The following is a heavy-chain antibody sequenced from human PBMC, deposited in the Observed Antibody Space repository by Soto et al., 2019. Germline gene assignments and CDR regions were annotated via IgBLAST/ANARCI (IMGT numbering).Heavy chain of an antibody. CDR3: TTDLPTLIPQVDY. J-gene: IGHJ4*02. D-gene: IGHD4-4*01. CDR2: IKSKTDGGTT. CDR1: GFTFSNAW. V-gene: IGHV3-15*07. Sequence: GGSLRLSCSASGFTFSNAWMNWVRQAPGKGLEWVGRIKSKTDGGTTDYAAPVKGRFTISRDDSKDTLYLQMNSLKTEDTAAYYCTTDLPTLIPQVDYWGQGTLVTVSS.